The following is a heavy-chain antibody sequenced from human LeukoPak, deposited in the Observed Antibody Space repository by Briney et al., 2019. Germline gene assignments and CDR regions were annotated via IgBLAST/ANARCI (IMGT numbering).Heavy chain of an antibody. J-gene: IGHJ4*02. CDR1: GYTLTELP. CDR3: ATGTSGSYYVGIVRPIDY. CDR2: FDPDDGET. V-gene: IGHV1-24*01. Sequence: ASVEVSCKVSGYTLTELPIHWVRQVPGKGLEWMGGFDPDDGETVYAQMFQGRVTMTEDTSSDTASMELSSLRSEDTAVYYCATGTSGSYYVGIVRPIDYWGQGTLVTVSS. D-gene: IGHD1-26*01.